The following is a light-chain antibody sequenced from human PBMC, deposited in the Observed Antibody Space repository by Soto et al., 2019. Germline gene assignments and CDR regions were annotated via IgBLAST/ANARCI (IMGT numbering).Light chain of an antibody. V-gene: IGKV1-5*03. CDR3: LQHNSYSLT. J-gene: IGKJ4*01. CDR1: QTISSW. CDR2: KAS. Sequence: MTQSPATLSGSVGDRVTITCRASQTISSWLAWCQQKPGKDPKLLIYKASTLKSGVPSRFSGSGSGTEFTLTISSLQPEDFATYYCLQHNSYSLTFGGGTKVDI.